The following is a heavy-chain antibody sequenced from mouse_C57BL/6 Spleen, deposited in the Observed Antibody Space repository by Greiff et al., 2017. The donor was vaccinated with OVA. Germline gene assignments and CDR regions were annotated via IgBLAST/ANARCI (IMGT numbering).Heavy chain of an antibody. CDR2: IDPEDGDT. V-gene: IGHV14-1*01. J-gene: IGHJ3*01. D-gene: IGHD4-1*01. Sequence: VQLQQSGAELVRPGASVKLSCTASGFNIKDYYMHWVKQRPEQGLEWIGRIDPEDGDTEYAPKFQGKATMTADTSSNTAYLQLSSLTSEDTAVYYCTTGVWAPAWFAYWGQGTLVTVSA. CDR1: GFNIKDYY. CDR3: TTGVWAPAWFAY.